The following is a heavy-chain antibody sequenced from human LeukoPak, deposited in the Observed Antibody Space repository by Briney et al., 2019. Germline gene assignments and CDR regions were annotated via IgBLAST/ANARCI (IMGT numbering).Heavy chain of an antibody. CDR3: SRDRRYGSGSYYKIWFDH. D-gene: IGHD3-10*01. J-gene: IGHJ5*02. Sequence: SVKVSCKASGGTFNSYTISWVRQAPGQGLEWMGRIIPILGIANYAQKFQGRVTITADTSISTAYMQLSRLRSDDTTVFYCSRDRRYGSGSYYKIWFDHWGQGTLVTVSS. V-gene: IGHV1-69*02. CDR2: IIPILGIA. CDR1: GGTFNSYT.